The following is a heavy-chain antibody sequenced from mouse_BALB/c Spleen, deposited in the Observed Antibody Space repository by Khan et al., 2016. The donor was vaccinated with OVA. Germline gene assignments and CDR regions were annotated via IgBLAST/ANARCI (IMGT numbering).Heavy chain of an antibody. CDR2: VSTGGGYT. Sequence: EVELVESGGDLVKPRGSLKLSCAASGFTFSTYGMSWVRQTPDKRLEWVATVSTGGGYTYYPDSVKGRFTISRDNAKNTLYLQMSSLKSEDTAMFYCARLAYYYESEGFAYWGQGTLVTVSA. CDR3: ARLAYYYESEGFAY. D-gene: IGHD1-1*01. V-gene: IGHV5-6*01. J-gene: IGHJ3*01. CDR1: GFTFSTYG.